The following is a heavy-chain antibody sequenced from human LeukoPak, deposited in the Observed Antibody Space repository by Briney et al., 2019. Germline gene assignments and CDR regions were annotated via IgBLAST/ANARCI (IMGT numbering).Heavy chain of an antibody. CDR2: IDWDDGK. CDR3: ARVTMIRGARFFDT. Sequence: SGPALVEPTQTLTLSCSFSGFSLKSTGMCVSWVRQPPGKALEWLALIDWDDGKHYSPSLMTRVTISQDSSNNHVVLTLTNVDPVDTATYYCARVTMIRGARFFDTWGQGTLVTVSS. V-gene: IGHV2-70*19. J-gene: IGHJ5*02. D-gene: IGHD3-10*01. CDR1: GFSLKSTGMC.